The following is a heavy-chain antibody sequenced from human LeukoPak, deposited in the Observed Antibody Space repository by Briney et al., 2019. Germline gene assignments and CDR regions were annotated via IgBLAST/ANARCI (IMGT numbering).Heavy chain of an antibody. D-gene: IGHD6-19*01. CDR1: GFTFSSYA. V-gene: IGHV3-30*04. CDR2: ISYDGSNK. CDR3: AKLATFVAVAGNVDY. J-gene: IGHJ4*02. Sequence: GGSLRLSCAASGFTFSSYAMHWVRQAPGKGLEWVAVISYDGSNKYYADSVKGRFTISRDNSKNTLYLQMNSLRAEDTAVYYCAKLATFVAVAGNVDYWGQGTLVTVSS.